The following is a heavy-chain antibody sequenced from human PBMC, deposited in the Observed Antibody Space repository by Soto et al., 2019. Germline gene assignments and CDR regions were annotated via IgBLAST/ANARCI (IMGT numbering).Heavy chain of an antibody. V-gene: IGHV1-8*01. Sequence: ASVKVSCKASGYTFTSYDINWVRQATGQGLEWMGWMNPNSGNTGYAQKFQGRVTMTRNTSISTAYMELSSLRSEDTAVYYCARGYDILAGYPFGDMDVWGKGTRVTVSS. J-gene: IGHJ6*03. CDR1: GYTFTSYD. CDR2: MNPNSGNT. D-gene: IGHD3-9*01. CDR3: ARGYDILAGYPFGDMDV.